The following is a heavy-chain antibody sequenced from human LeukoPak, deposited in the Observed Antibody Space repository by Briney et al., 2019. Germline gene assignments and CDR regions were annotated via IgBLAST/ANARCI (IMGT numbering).Heavy chain of an antibody. J-gene: IGHJ4*02. Sequence: ASVKVSCKASGGTFSSYAISWERQAPGQGLEWMGGIIPIFGTANYAQKFQGRVTITADESTSTAYMELSSLRSEDTAVYYCARGSPGIVGATFDYWGQGTLVTVSS. CDR2: IIPIFGTA. D-gene: IGHD1-26*01. V-gene: IGHV1-69*13. CDR3: ARGSPGIVGATFDY. CDR1: GGTFSSYA.